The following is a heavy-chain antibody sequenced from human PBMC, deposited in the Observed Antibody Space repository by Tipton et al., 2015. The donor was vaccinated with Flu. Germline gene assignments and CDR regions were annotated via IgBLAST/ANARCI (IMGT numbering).Heavy chain of an antibody. J-gene: IGHJ5*02. CDR3: ARRDYSNYVSDPKSWFDP. CDR2: ISHSGST. CDR1: GYSISTGYY. V-gene: IGHV4-38-2*01. Sequence: LRLSCAVSGYSISTGYYWGWIRQPPGKGLEWIATISHSGSTYYKPSLKSRVTISIDTSKNQFSLNMRSVTAADMAVYYCARRDYSNYVSDPKSWFDPWGQGTLVAVSS. D-gene: IGHD4-11*01.